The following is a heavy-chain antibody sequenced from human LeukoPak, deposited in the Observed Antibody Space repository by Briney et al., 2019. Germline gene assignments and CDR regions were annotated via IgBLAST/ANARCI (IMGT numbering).Heavy chain of an antibody. CDR2: INPNRGGP. D-gene: IGHD6-13*01. CDR1: GYTFTSYY. J-gene: IGHJ6*03. Sequence: GASVKVSCKASGYTFTSYYMHWVRQAPGQGLEWMGWINPNRGGPNHAQKLQGRVTMTRGTSISTAYMELSRLRSDDTAVYYCATGRAAAGTMEYYYYYMDVWGKGTTVTVSS. V-gene: IGHV1-2*02. CDR3: ATGRAAAGTMEYYYYYMDV.